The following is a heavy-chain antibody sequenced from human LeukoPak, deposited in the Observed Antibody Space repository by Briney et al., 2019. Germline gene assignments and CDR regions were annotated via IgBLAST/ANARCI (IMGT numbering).Heavy chain of an antibody. D-gene: IGHD6-13*01. CDR3: ARYSSSEYFVY. CDR1: GGSFSGYY. J-gene: IGHJ4*02. V-gene: IGHV4-34*01. CDR2: INHSGST. Sequence: SETLSLTCALYGGSFSGYYWSWIRQPPGKGREWIGEINHSGSTNYNPSLKSRVTISVDTSNNQFALTLSSVTATDTGVNCSARYSSSEYFVYCGQGTLFTVSP.